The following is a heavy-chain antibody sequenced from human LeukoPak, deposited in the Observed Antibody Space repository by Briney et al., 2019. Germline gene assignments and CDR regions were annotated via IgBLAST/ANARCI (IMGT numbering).Heavy chain of an antibody. Sequence: EASVKVSCKASGYTFTSYGISWVRQAPGQGLEWMGIINPSGGSTSYAQKFQGRVTMTRDMSTSTVYMELSSLRSEDTAVYYCARDVRSEWLLSPDYWGQGTLVTVSS. V-gene: IGHV1-46*01. CDR2: INPSGGST. CDR1: GYTFTSYG. J-gene: IGHJ4*02. D-gene: IGHD3-3*01. CDR3: ARDVRSEWLLSPDY.